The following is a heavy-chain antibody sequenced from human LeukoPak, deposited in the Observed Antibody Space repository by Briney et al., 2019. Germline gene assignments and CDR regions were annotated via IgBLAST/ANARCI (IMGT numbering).Heavy chain of an antibody. Sequence: GGSLRLSCAASGFTFSSYGMHRVRQAPGKGLEWVAVIWYDGSNKYYADSVKGRFTISRDNSKNTLYLQMNSLRAENTAVYYCAREPYIVVVVAATDYWGQGTLVTVSS. D-gene: IGHD2-15*01. CDR2: IWYDGSNK. CDR1: GFTFSSYG. CDR3: AREPYIVVVVAATDY. J-gene: IGHJ4*02. V-gene: IGHV3-33*01.